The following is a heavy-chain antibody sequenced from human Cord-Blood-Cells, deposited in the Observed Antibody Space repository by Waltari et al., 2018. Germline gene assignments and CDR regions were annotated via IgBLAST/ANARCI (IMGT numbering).Heavy chain of an antibody. CDR1: GYSFTSYW. CDR3: ARQDSGSYYSHRPGFDY. CDR2: IYPGDSDT. J-gene: IGHJ4*02. V-gene: IGHV5-51*01. D-gene: IGHD1-26*01. Sequence: EVQLVQSGAEVKKPGESLKISCKGSGYSFTSYWIGWVRQMPGKGLEWMGMIYPGDSDTRYSPSFQGQVTISADKSISTAYLQWSSLKASDTAMYYCARQDSGSYYSHRPGFDYWGQGTLVTVSS.